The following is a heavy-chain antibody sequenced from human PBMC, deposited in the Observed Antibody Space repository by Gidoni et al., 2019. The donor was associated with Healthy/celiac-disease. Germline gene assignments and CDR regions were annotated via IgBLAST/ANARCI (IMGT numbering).Heavy chain of an antibody. D-gene: IGHD2-15*01. CDR1: GGTFRSYA. Sequence: QVQLVQSGAAVKKPWSSVKVSCKASGGTFRSYAISWVRQAPGQGLEWMGGIIPIFGTANYAQKFQGRVTITADESTSTADMELSSLRSEDTAVYYCARGIGYCSGGSCYLYYYGMDVWGQGTTVTVSS. CDR2: IIPIFGTA. CDR3: ARGIGYCSGGSCYLYYYGMDV. J-gene: IGHJ6*02. V-gene: IGHV1-69*01.